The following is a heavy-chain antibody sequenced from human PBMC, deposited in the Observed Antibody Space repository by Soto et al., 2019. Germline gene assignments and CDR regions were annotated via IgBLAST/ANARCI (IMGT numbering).Heavy chain of an antibody. V-gene: IGHV1-69*13. CDR2: IIPIFGTA. CDR3: ARSEDYYDSSGYCDY. Sequence: SVKVSCKASGGTFSSYAISWVRQAPGQGLEWMGGIIPIFGTANYAQKFQGRVTITADESTSTAYMELSSLRSEDTAVYYCARSEDYYDSSGYCDYWGQGTLVTVSS. J-gene: IGHJ4*02. D-gene: IGHD3-22*01. CDR1: GGTFSSYA.